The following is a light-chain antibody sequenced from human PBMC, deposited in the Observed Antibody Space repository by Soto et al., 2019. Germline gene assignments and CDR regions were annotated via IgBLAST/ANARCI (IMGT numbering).Light chain of an antibody. Sequence: PSPASQQTTVRDRVTISCRASQRVGTYLNWYRQKPGKAPNLLIYGVSSLHSGVPSRFSGSGSGTDVTLFIINRQPEVFATPYYQQSYSTAISVGGGTRLEIK. CDR2: GVS. CDR3: QQSYSTAIS. V-gene: IGKV1-39*01. CDR1: QRVGTY. J-gene: IGKJ5*01.